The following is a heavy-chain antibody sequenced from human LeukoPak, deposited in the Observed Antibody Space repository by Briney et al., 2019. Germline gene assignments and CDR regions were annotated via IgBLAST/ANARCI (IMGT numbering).Heavy chain of an antibody. D-gene: IGHD4-17*01. CDR1: GFTFSSKW. CDR3: ARDYGTVTTAYNWFDP. V-gene: IGHV3-74*01. CDR2: INSDGSST. J-gene: IGHJ5*02. Sequence: PGGSLGLSCAASGFTFSSKWMHWVRQAPGKGLVWVSRINSDGSSTGYADSVKGRFTISRDNAKNTLYLQMNSLRAEDTAVYYCARDYGTVTTAYNWFDPWGQGTLVTVSS.